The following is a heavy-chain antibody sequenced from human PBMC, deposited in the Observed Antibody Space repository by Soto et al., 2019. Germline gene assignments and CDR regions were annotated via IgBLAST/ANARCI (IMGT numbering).Heavy chain of an antibody. V-gene: IGHV1-8*01. Sequence: QVQLVQSGAEVKKPGASVKVSCKASGYTFTSYDINWVRQATGQGLEWMGWMNPNCGNTGYAQKFQGRATMTRNTSISTAYMDLSSLRSEDTAVYYCARERSAAGTGWFDPWGQGTLVTVSS. CDR1: GYTFTSYD. CDR2: MNPNCGNT. J-gene: IGHJ5*02. D-gene: IGHD6-13*01. CDR3: ARERSAAGTGWFDP.